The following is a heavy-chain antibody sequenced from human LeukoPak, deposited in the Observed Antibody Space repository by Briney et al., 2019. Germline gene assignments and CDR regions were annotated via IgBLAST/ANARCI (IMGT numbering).Heavy chain of an antibody. CDR1: GGSIGSYY. V-gene: IGHV4-4*07. D-gene: IGHD2-2*01. CDR2: IYTSGST. CDR3: ARDIVPAARSWFDP. Sequence: SETLSLTCTVSGGSIGSYYWSWIRQPAGKGLEWIGRIYTSGSTNYNPSLKSRVTMSVDTSKNQFSLKLSSVTAADTAVYYCARDIVPAARSWFDPWGQGTLVTVSS. J-gene: IGHJ5*02.